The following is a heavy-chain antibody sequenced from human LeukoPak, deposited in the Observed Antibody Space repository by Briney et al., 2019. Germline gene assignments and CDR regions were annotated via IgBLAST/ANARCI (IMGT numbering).Heavy chain of an antibody. V-gene: IGHV1-46*01. D-gene: IGHD3-22*01. CDR3: ARVTGYYYESTGYYHHAFDM. Sequence: GASVKVSCKASGYTFTSYYMHWVRQAPGQGLEWMGIINPSGGSTSYAQKFQGRVTMTRDTSISTAYMDLSRLRFDDTAVYYCARVTGYYYESTGYYHHAFDMWGQGTMVTASS. J-gene: IGHJ3*02. CDR2: INPSGGST. CDR1: GYTFTSYY.